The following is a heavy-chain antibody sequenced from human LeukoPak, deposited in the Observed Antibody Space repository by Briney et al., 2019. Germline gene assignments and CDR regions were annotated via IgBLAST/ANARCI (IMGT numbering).Heavy chain of an antibody. CDR1: AFTFSSYA. CDR2: ISGSGGST. CDR3: AKDERNYDFWSGYFSPFDY. D-gene: IGHD3-3*01. J-gene: IGHJ4*02. Sequence: GGSLRLSCAASAFTFSSYAMSWVRQAPGKGLEWVSAISGSGGSTYYADSVKGRFTISRDNSKNTLYLQMNSLRAEDTAVYYCAKDERNYDFWSGYFSPFDYWGQGTLVTVSS. V-gene: IGHV3-23*01.